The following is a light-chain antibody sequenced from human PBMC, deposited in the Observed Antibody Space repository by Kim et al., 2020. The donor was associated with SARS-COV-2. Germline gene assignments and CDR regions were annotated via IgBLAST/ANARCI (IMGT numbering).Light chain of an antibody. CDR1: ALPKQY. J-gene: IGLJ3*02. CDR3: QSADSSDTWV. V-gene: IGLV3-25*03. Sequence: SYELTQPPSVSVSPGQTARITCSGDALPKQYAYWYQQKPGQAPVMVIYKDSERPSGIPERFSGSSSGTTVTLTIRGAQAEDEADYYCQSADSSDTWVFGGGTQLTFL. CDR2: KDS.